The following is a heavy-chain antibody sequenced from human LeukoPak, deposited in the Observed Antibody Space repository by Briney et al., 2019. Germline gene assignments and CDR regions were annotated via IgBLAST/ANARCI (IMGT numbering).Heavy chain of an antibody. D-gene: IGHD1-26*01. J-gene: IGHJ4*02. CDR3: ARGDSGNYV. CDR2: ISYDGSNK. CDR1: GFTFSSYA. Sequence: PGRSLRLSCAASGFTFSSYAMHWVRQAPGKGLEWVAVISYDGSNKYYADSVKGRFTISRDNSKNTLYLQINSLRAEDTAVYYCARGDSGNYVWGQGPLVTVSS. V-gene: IGHV3-30-3*01.